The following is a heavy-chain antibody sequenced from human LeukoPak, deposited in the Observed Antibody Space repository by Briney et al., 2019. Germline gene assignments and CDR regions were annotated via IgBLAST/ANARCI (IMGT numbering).Heavy chain of an antibody. V-gene: IGHV4-39*01. CDR3: ARLSGYSFDY. CDR2: IYYSGST. D-gene: IGHD3-22*01. J-gene: IGHJ4*02. CDR1: GCSISSSSYY. Sequence: PSETLSLTCTVSGCSISSSSYYWGWIRQPPGKGLEWIGSIYYSGSTYYNPSLKSRVTISVDTSKNQFSLKLSSVTAADTAVYYCARLSGYSFDYWGQGTLVTVSS.